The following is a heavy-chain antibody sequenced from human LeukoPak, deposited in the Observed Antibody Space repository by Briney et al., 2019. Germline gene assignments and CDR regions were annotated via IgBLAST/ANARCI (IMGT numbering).Heavy chain of an antibody. CDR2: IYYSGGT. Sequence: SETLSLTCTVSGGSISSSSYYWGWIRQSPGKGLEWLGSIYYSGGTYYNPSLKSRVTISVDTSKNHFSLKLSSVTAADTAVYYCASLYYGGSLFDYWGQGTLVTVSS. V-gene: IGHV4-39*02. CDR3: ASLYYGGSLFDY. CDR1: GGSISSSSYY. J-gene: IGHJ4*02. D-gene: IGHD4-23*01.